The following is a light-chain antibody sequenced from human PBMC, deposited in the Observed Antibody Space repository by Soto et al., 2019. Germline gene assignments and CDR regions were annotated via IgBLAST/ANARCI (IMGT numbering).Light chain of an antibody. CDR2: DAS. J-gene: IGKJ1*01. V-gene: IGKV1-5*01. Sequence: DIQMTQSHSTLSASLGDRFTITCLASQSISSWLAWYQQKPGKAPKLLIYDASSLESGVPSRFSGSGSGTEFTLTISSLQPDDFATYYCQQYNSYSRTFGQGTKVDIK. CDR1: QSISSW. CDR3: QQYNSYSRT.